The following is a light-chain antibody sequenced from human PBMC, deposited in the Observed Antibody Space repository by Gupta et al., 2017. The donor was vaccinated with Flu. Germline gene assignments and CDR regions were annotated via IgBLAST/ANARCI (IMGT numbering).Light chain of an antibody. CDR2: ENN. CDR3: GTRDSHLGWV. Sequence: QPPGTAPKLLIYENNGRPSGIPDRFSGSKSGTSATLGISGPPTGDEADYYRGTRDSHLGWVFGGGTKLTVL. J-gene: IGLJ3*02. V-gene: IGLV1-51*02.